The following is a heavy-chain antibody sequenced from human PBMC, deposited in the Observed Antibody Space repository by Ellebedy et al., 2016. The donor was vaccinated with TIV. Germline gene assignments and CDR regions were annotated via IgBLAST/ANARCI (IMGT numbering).Heavy chain of an antibody. V-gene: IGHV3-64*01. CDR1: GFTFSSYA. CDR2: ISSNGGST. D-gene: IGHD4-23*01. Sequence: GESLKISCAASGFTFSSYAMHWVRQAPGKGLEYVSAISSNGGSTYYANSVKGRFTISRDNSKNTLYLQMGSLRAEDMAVYYCARDLPLYGGNGYYYYGMDVWGQGTTVTVSS. J-gene: IGHJ6*02. CDR3: ARDLPLYGGNGYYYYGMDV.